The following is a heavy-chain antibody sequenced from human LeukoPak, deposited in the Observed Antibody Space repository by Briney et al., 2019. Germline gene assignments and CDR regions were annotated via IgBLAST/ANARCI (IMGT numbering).Heavy chain of an antibody. Sequence: GGSLRLSCAASGFTVSSNYMSWLRQAPGKGLEWVSVIYSGGSTYYADSVKGRFTISRDNSKNTLYLQKNSLRAEDTAVYYCARGRGGLYYYGMDVWGQGTTVTVSS. CDR2: IYSGGST. D-gene: IGHD1-26*01. CDR3: ARGRGGLYYYGMDV. V-gene: IGHV3-66*01. CDR1: GFTVSSNY. J-gene: IGHJ6*02.